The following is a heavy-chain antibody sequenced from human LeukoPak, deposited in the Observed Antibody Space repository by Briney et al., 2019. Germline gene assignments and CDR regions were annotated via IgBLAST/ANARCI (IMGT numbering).Heavy chain of an antibody. CDR3: ARGRHYYDSSDYYYEGDAFDI. J-gene: IGHJ3*02. Sequence: ASVKVSCKASGDTFTGYYMHWVRQAPGQGLEWMGIINPSGGSTSYAQKFQGRVTMTRDMSTSTVCMELSSLRSEDTAVYYCARGRHYYDSSDYYYEGDAFDIWGQGTMVTVSS. V-gene: IGHV1-46*01. D-gene: IGHD3-22*01. CDR1: GDTFTGYY. CDR2: INPSGGST.